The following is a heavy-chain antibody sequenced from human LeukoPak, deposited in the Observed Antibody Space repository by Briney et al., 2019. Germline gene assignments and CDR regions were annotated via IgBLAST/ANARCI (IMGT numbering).Heavy chain of an antibody. CDR3: ARHQYYYGSGGYFDY. V-gene: IGHV4-4*07. Sequence: PSETLSLTCTVSGGSISSHYWSWIRQPAGKGLEWIGRIYTSGSTNYNPSLKSRVTMSVDTSKNQFSLKLSSVTAADTAVYYCARHQYYYGSGGYFDYWGQGTLVTVSS. CDR2: IYTSGST. CDR1: GGSISSHY. D-gene: IGHD3-10*01. J-gene: IGHJ4*02.